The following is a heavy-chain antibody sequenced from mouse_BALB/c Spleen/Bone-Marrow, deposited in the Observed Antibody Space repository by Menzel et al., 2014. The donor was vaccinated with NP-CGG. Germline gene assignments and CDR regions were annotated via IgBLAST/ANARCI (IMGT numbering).Heavy chain of an antibody. CDR3: ARCNYRYDGDFDY. V-gene: IGHV1-20*02. CDR2: TNPYNGDT. D-gene: IGHD2-14*01. J-gene: IGHJ2*01. CDR1: GYSFTGYF. Sequence: EVQLVESGPELVKPGASVEISCKASGYSFTGYFMNWVMQSHGKSLEWIGRTNPYNGDTFYNQKFKGKATLTVDKSSSTAHMELRSLASEDSAVYYCARCNYRYDGDFDYWGQGTTLTVSS.